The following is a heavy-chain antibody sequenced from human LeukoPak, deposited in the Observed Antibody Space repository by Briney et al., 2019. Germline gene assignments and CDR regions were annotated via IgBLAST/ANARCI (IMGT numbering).Heavy chain of an antibody. CDR3: ARASKASAPFDY. CDR2: IYTSGST. CDR1: GVTVSSNY. Sequence: PWESLTLTCTVSGVTVSSNYMSWVRQPPGKGLVWVALIYTSGSTNYAESVESRFTISRDNSNNTLFLQLNSPRAADTAVYYCARASKASAPFDYWGQGTLVTVSS. D-gene: IGHD3-10*01. J-gene: IGHJ4*02. V-gene: IGHV3-53*01.